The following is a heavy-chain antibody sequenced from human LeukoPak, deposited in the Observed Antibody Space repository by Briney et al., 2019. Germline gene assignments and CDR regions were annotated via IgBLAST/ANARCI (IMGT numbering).Heavy chain of an antibody. CDR2: IRYDGSNK. D-gene: IGHD3-16*01. Sequence: GGSLRLSCAASGFTFSSSGMHWVRQAPGKGLEWVTFIRYDGSNKYYADSVKGRFTISRDNSKNTVYLEVSSLTAEDTAVYYCAKDDAWLRFGEWSQGTLVTVSS. CDR3: AKDDAWLRFGE. CDR1: GFTFSSSG. V-gene: IGHV3-30*02. J-gene: IGHJ4*02.